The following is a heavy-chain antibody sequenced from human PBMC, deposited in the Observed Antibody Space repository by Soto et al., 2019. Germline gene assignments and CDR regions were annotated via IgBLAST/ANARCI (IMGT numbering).Heavy chain of an antibody. V-gene: IGHV5-51*01. D-gene: IGHD6-13*01. CDR3: ARPSGDSSTHYYDMHA. J-gene: IGHJ6*02. CDR2: IYPGDSDT. Sequence: GESLKISWKGSGYSFTSYWIGWVRQMPGKGLEWMGIIYPGDSDTRYSPSFQGQVTISADKSISTAYLQWSSLKASDTAMYYCARPSGDSSTHYYDMHAWGQGTTVTVSS. CDR1: GYSFTSYW.